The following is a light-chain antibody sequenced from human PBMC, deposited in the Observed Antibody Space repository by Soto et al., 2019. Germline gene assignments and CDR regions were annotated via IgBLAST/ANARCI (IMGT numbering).Light chain of an antibody. CDR2: DAS. V-gene: IGKV1-5*01. J-gene: IGKJ1*01. Sequence: DIQMTQSPSTLSASVGDRVTVTCRASHNVNMWLAWYQQKPGKAPKLLIYDASSLQSGVPSRFTGRASGTEFTLSISSLQPDDFATYYCQQYHTYSRTFGQGTKVDIK. CDR3: QQYHTYSRT. CDR1: HNVNMW.